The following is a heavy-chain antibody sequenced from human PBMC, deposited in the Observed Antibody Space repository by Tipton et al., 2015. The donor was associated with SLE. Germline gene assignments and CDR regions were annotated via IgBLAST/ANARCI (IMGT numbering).Heavy chain of an antibody. J-gene: IGHJ3*02. Sequence: GLVKPSETLSLTCAVYGWSLREYQWSWVRQPPGKGPEWIGGITLGGATDYNPSLKSRVTISVDPAKNQFSLRLPSVTAADTAVYYCARGASDAFDIWGQGTVVTVSS. CDR3: ARGASDAFDI. CDR1: GWSLREYQ. CDR2: ITLGGAT. D-gene: IGHD6-6*01. V-gene: IGHV4-34*01.